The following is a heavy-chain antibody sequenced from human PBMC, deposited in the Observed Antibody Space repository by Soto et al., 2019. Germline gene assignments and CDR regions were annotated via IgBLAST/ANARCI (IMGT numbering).Heavy chain of an antibody. D-gene: IGHD1-1*01. CDR1: GFSVSTYG. V-gene: IGHV3-23*01. J-gene: IGHJ5*02. Sequence: DVQILESGGGLVEPGGSLRLSCAASGFSVSTYGVTWVRQGPGKGLEWVSGVSGGSGATHYRDSVKGRFTITTDYPENTAYXXMXXXXXXXTXVYYCTRWNGYGDLWGQGILVTV. CDR3: TRWNGYGDL. CDR2: VSGGSGAT.